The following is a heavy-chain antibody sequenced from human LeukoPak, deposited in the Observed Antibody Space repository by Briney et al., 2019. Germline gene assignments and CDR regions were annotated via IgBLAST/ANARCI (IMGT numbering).Heavy chain of an antibody. CDR2: IYSIGRM. Sequence: NPSETLSLSCSVSGASVSSRSYYWGWIRQPPGKGLEWIASIYSIGRMYWNPSFKSRVTISGDTSKNHFSLKLTSVVAADTAVYYCATFPYSSGVRDSWGQGTLVTVSS. CDR3: ATFPYSSGVRDS. V-gene: IGHV4-39*01. J-gene: IGHJ4*02. D-gene: IGHD6-19*01. CDR1: GASVSSRSYY.